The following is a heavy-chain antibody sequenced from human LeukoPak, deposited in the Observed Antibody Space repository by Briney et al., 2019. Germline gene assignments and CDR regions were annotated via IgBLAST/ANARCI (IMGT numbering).Heavy chain of an antibody. Sequence: GGSLRLSCAASGFTVSSKYMSWVRQAPGKGLEWVSGIAWNSGNTGFADSVKGRFTISRDNAENSLSLQMNSLTPEDTAFYFCAKDMNSYGSGSSYNPWGPFDSWGQGTLVTVSS. CDR1: GFTVSSKY. CDR3: AKDMNSYGSGSSYNPWGPFDS. J-gene: IGHJ4*02. CDR2: IAWNSGNT. V-gene: IGHV3-9*01. D-gene: IGHD3-10*01.